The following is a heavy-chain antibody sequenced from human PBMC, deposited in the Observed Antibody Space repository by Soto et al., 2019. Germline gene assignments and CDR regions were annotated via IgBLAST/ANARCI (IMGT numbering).Heavy chain of an antibody. CDR2: VFLGDSDA. Sequence: PGESLKISCKGSVGTLSDQWIGWVRHTPDKGLEWIGFVFLGDSDARYSPAFQGQVAMSADRSGTYLQWSSLKASDTGIYYCARRRGRCSDGACYSWWFDPWGQGTRVTVSS. J-gene: IGHJ5*02. CDR3: ARRRGRCSDGACYSWWFDP. V-gene: IGHV5-51*01. CDR1: VGTLSDQW. D-gene: IGHD2-21*02.